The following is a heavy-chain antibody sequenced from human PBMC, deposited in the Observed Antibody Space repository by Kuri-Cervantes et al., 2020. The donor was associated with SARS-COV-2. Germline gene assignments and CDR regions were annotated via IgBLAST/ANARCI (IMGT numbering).Heavy chain of an antibody. CDR3: ARTYYYDSSGYYYAKY. CDR1: GYSFINYW. Sequence: GESLKISCQGSGYSFINYWIAWVRQMPGKGLEYMGIVYPADSDTRYSPSFQGQVTISADKSISTAYLQWSSLKASDTAMYYCARTYYYDSSGYYYAKYWGQGTLVTVSS. CDR2: VYPADSDT. V-gene: IGHV5-51*01. J-gene: IGHJ4*02. D-gene: IGHD3-22*01.